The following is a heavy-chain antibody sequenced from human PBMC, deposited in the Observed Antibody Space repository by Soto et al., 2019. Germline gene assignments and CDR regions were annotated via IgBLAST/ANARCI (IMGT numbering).Heavy chain of an antibody. Sequence: PSETLSLTCNVSGGSISNSNYYWGWIRQPPGKGLEWIGSIYYSGNTYYNPSLKSRVTISVDTSKNQFSLKLSSVTAADTAVYYCAKVVRGAPPNSYFDYWGQGTLVTVSS. D-gene: IGHD3-10*01. CDR2: IYYSGNT. CDR1: GGSISNSNYY. J-gene: IGHJ4*02. V-gene: IGHV4-39*01. CDR3: AKVVRGAPPNSYFDY.